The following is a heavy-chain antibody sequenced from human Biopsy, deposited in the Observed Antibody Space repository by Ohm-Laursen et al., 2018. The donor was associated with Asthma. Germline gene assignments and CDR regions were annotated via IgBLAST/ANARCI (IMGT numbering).Heavy chain of an antibody. CDR2: INAGNGNT. CDR3: ARAVDYSHYYGIDV. Sequence: SVKVSCKASGYTFNSAGITWVRQAPGQRLEWMGWINAGNGNTKYSQKFRGRVTITRDTSASTAYMDLSSLRSEDTAVYYCARAVDYSHYYGIDVWGQGTTVTVS. D-gene: IGHD3-10*01. J-gene: IGHJ6*02. V-gene: IGHV1-3*01. CDR1: GYTFNSAG.